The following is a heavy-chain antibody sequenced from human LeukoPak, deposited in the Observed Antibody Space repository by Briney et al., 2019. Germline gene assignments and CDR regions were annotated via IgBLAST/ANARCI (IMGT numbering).Heavy chain of an antibody. CDR1: GFKFSDYG. J-gene: IGHJ6*02. V-gene: IGHV3-20*04. Sequence: GGSLRLSCAASGFKFSDYGMSWVRQAPGKGLEWVSGINWNADSTGYADSVKGRLTISKDNAKNSLFLQMNSLRAEDTAMYYCARAILSDPNYYGMDVWGQGTTVTVSS. CDR3: ARAILSDPNYYGMDV. D-gene: IGHD3-9*01. CDR2: INWNADST.